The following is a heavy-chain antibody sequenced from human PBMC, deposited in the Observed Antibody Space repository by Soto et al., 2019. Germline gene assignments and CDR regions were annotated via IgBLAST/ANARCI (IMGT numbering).Heavy chain of an antibody. V-gene: IGHV1-18*01. CDR2: ISTYSGDT. CDR1: GYPFFTYD. D-gene: IGHD5-12*01. J-gene: IGHJ5*02. CDR3: ARHHGPTTSEDWFDP. Sequence: GHLVQSGVDVKTPGASVKVSCQASGYPFFTYDITWVRQAPGQGLEGMGWISTYSGDTKYAQKFQGRVTITTDTTTTTAYLELRSLRADDTAVYYCARHHGPTTSEDWFDPWGQGTMVTVSS.